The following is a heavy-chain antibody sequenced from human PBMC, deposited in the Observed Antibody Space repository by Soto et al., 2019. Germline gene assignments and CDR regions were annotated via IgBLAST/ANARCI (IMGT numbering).Heavy chain of an antibody. D-gene: IGHD3-3*01. J-gene: IGHJ5*02. V-gene: IGHV3-15*01. Sequence: EVQLVESGGGLVKPGGSLRLSCAASGFTFSNAWMSWVRQAPGKGLEWVGRIKSKTDGGTTDYAAPVKGRFTISRDDSKNTLYLQMNSLKTEDTAVYYCTTDSLVLRFLEWELEPWGQGTLVTVSS. CDR1: GFTFSNAW. CDR2: IKSKTDGGTT. CDR3: TTDSLVLRFLEWELEP.